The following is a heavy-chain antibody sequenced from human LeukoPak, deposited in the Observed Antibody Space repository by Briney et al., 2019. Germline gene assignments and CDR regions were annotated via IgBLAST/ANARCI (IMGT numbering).Heavy chain of an antibody. CDR3: ARCGGGNPRWFDP. CDR2: ISSSSSYI. CDR1: GFILSRYS. D-gene: IGHD4-23*01. V-gene: IGHV3-21*01. J-gene: IGHJ5*02. Sequence: PGGSLRLSCEASGFILSRYSMNWVRQAPGKGLEWVSSISSSSSYIYYSDSVKGRFTISRDNAKNSMYLQMNSLRAEDTAVYYCARCGGGNPRWFDPWGQGTLVTVSS.